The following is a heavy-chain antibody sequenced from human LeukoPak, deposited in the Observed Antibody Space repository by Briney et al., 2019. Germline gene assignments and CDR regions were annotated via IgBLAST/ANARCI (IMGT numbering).Heavy chain of an antibody. D-gene: IGHD3-3*01. CDR3: ARCNYDFWSEPYYYYMDV. CDR2: IIPIFGTA. Sequence: SVKVSCKASGYTFTSYYMHWVRQAPGQGLEWMGGIIPIFGTANYAQKFQGRVTITTDESTSTAYMELSSLRSEDTAVYYCARCNYDFWSEPYYYYMDVWGKGTTVTVSS. J-gene: IGHJ6*03. CDR1: GYTFTSYY. V-gene: IGHV1-69*05.